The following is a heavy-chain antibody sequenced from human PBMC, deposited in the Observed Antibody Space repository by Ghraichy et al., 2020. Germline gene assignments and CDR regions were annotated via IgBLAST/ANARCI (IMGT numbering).Heavy chain of an antibody. J-gene: IGHJ3*02. D-gene: IGHD1-26*01. V-gene: IGHV4-59*01. CDR3: VRDRTTSPRSFDI. CDR1: GGSIDYYY. CDR2: THYSGDT. Sequence: SETLSLTCSVSGGSIDYYYWGWIRQPPGEGLEFIGYTHYSGDTNYNPSLKSRVTMSLDTSKNQFSLKRSSVTAADTAMYYCVRDRTTSPRSFDIWGQGTMVTVSP.